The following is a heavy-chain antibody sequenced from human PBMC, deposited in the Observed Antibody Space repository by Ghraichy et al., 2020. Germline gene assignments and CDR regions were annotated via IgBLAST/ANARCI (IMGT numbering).Heavy chain of an antibody. CDR2: ISAYNGNT. Sequence: ASVKVSCKASGYTFTSYGISWVRQAPGQGLEGMGWISAYNGNTKYAQKLPGRVTMTTDTSTSTPYMELRSLRSDDTAVYYCARASIVGATNRDYWGQGTLVTVSS. V-gene: IGHV1-18*01. D-gene: IGHD1-26*01. CDR1: GYTFTSYG. CDR3: ARASIVGATNRDY. J-gene: IGHJ4*02.